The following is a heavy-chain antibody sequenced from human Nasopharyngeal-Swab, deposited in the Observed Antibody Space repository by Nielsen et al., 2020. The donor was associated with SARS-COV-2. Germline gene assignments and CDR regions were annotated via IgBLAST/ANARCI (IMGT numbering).Heavy chain of an antibody. Sequence: SETLSLTCTVSGASISSYYWSWIRQPPGKGLEWIVFIYYSGSTNYNPSLRSRVTISVDTSKNQFSLKLSSVTAADTAMYYCARGGNLVGATPHDAFEIWGQGTMVTVSS. J-gene: IGHJ3*02. CDR1: GASISSYY. CDR2: IYYSGST. V-gene: IGHV4-59*01. D-gene: IGHD1-26*01. CDR3: ARGGNLVGATPHDAFEI.